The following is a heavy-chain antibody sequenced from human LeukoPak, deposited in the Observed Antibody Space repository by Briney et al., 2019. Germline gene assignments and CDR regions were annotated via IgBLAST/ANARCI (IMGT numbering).Heavy chain of an antibody. V-gene: IGHV4-34*01. J-gene: IGHJ4*02. CDR2: INHSGST. CDR1: GGSFSGYY. Sequence: SETLSLTCAVCGGSFSGYYWSWIRQPPGKGLEWIGEINHSGSTNYNPSLKSRVTISVDTSKNQFSLKLSSVTAADTAVYYCAGDCSGGSCFSYWGQGTLVTVSS. D-gene: IGHD2-15*01. CDR3: AGDCSGGSCFSY.